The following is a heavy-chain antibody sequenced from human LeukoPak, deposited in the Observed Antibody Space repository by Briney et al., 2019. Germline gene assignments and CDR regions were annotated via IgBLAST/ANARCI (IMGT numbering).Heavy chain of an antibody. D-gene: IGHD1-26*01. Sequence: ASVKVSCKASGGTFSSYAISWVRQAPGQGLEWMGRIIPILGIANYAQKFQGRVTITTDESTSTAYMELSSLRSEDTAVYYCASCSYSGSYSYAFDIWGQGTMVTVSS. CDR2: IIPILGIA. CDR3: ASCSYSGSYSYAFDI. J-gene: IGHJ3*02. CDR1: GGTFSSYA. V-gene: IGHV1-69*04.